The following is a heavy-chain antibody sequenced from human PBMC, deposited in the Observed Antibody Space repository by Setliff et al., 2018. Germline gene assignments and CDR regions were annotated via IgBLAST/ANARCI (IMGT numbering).Heavy chain of an antibody. CDR1: GSTLTNYY. CDR2: INPSGGLT. V-gene: IGHV1-46*01. CDR3: ARSPPNRGFGSGWYGDF. Sequence: GASVKVSCKASGSTLTNYYMHWVRQAPGQGLEWMGIINPSGGLTRYAQNIQGRVTLTTDTPTSTAYMELRSLRSDDTAVYYCARSPPNRGFGSGWYGDFWGQGTLVTVSS. J-gene: IGHJ4*02. D-gene: IGHD6-19*01.